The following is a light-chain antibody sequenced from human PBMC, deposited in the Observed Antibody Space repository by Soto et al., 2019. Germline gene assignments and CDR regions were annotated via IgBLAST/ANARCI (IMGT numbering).Light chain of an antibody. CDR3: LTWDGRLTNWV. J-gene: IGLJ3*02. CDR2: GNN. Sequence: QAVVTQPPSASATPGQGVTISCSGSSSNIGSYTVYWYQQLPGTAPKLLIYGNNQRPSGVPDRFSGSRSGTSASLAISGLRSDDEADYYCLTWDGRLTNWVFGGGTKLTVL. V-gene: IGLV1-47*01. CDR1: SSNIGSYT.